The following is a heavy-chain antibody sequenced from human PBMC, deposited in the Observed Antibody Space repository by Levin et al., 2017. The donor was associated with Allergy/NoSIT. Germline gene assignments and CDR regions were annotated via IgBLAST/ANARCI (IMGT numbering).Heavy chain of an antibody. J-gene: IGHJ1*01. V-gene: IGHV4-34*01. Sequence: SETLSLTCAVYGGSFSGYYWSWIRQPPGKGLEWIGEINHSGSTNYNPSLKSRVTISVDTSKNQFSLKLSSVTAADTAVYYCARRKPRYYYDSSGYYGAEYFQHWGQGTLVTVSS. CDR3: ARRKPRYYYDSSGYYGAEYFQH. CDR2: INHSGST. D-gene: IGHD3-22*01. CDR1: GGSFSGYY.